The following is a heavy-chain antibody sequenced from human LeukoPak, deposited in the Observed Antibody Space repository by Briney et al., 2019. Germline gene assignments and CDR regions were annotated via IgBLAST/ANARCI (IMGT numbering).Heavy chain of an antibody. J-gene: IGHJ4*02. CDR3: ARDINWVGGY. CDR1: GFTFSSYA. V-gene: IGHV3-48*03. CDR2: ISSSDNTI. Sequence: PGGSLRLSCAASGFTFSSYAMSWVRQAPGKGLEWVSYISSSDNTIHYADSVKGRFTISSDNAKNSLYLQMNSLRAEDTAVYYCARDINWVGGYWGQGTLVTVSS. D-gene: IGHD7-27*01.